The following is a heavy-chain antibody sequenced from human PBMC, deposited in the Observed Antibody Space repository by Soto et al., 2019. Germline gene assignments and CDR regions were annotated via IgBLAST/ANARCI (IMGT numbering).Heavy chain of an antibody. CDR3: ARDVPTVTTGGPDY. CDR1: GYTFTSYG. CDR2: ISAYNGNT. J-gene: IGHJ4*02. V-gene: IGHV1-18*01. D-gene: IGHD4-17*01. Sequence: QVQLVQSGVEVEKPGASVKVSCKASGYTFTSYGISWVRQAPGQGLEWMGWISAYNGNTNYAQKFQGRVTMTTDTSTSTDYMELRSLRSYDTAVYYCARDVPTVTTGGPDYWRQGTLVTVSS.